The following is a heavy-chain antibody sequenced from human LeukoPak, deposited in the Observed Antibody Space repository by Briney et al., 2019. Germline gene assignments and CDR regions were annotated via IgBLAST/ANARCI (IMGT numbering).Heavy chain of an antibody. J-gene: IGHJ4*02. Sequence: GASVKVSCKASGYTFTSYDINWVRQATGQGLEWMGWMNPNSGNTDYAQKLQGRVTMTTDTSTSTAYMELRSLRSDDTAVYYCARDGAYCGGDCPPGSDYWGQGPLVTVSS. CDR1: GYTFTSYD. CDR2: MNPNSGNT. D-gene: IGHD2-21*02. CDR3: ARDGAYCGGDCPPGSDY. V-gene: IGHV1-8*01.